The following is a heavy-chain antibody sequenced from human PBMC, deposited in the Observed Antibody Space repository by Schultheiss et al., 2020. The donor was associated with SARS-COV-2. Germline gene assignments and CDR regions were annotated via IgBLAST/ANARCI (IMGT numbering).Heavy chain of an antibody. V-gene: IGHV3-30*03. CDR2: ISYDGSNK. Sequence: GGSLRLSCAASGFTFSDYYMSWIRQAPGKGLEWVAVISYDGSNKYYADSVKGRFTISRDNSKNTLYLQMNSLRAEDTAVYYCVCLGGSYPTRPFDYWGQGTLVTVSS. D-gene: IGHD1-26*01. CDR1: GFTFSDYY. CDR3: VCLGGSYPTRPFDY. J-gene: IGHJ4*02.